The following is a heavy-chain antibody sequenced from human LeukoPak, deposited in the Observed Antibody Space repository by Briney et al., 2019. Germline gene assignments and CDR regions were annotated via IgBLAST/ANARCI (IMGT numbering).Heavy chain of an antibody. V-gene: IGHV4-59*01. D-gene: IGHD5-18*01. Sequence: SETLSLTCTVSGGSISSYYWSWIRQPPGKGLEWIGYIYYSGSTNYNPSLKSRVTISVDTSKNQFSLKLSSVTAADTAVYYCARAGYGYIAFDIWGQGTMVTVSS. CDR2: IYYSGST. CDR1: GGSISSYY. CDR3: ARAGYGYIAFDI. J-gene: IGHJ3*02.